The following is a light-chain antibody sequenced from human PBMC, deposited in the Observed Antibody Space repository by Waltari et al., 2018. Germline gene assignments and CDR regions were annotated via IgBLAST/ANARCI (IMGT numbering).Light chain of an antibody. CDR2: NNN. J-gene: IGLJ2*01. Sequence: QSALTQPPSASGTPGQRVTISCSGTSSTIGSNYVYWYLHLPGTAPKLLIYNNNQGASGVTDRFSGSKSGTSASLAISGLRSEDEADYYCASWDDSLSVVVFGGGTKLTVV. CDR1: SSTIGSNY. CDR3: ASWDDSLSVVV. V-gene: IGLV1-47*01.